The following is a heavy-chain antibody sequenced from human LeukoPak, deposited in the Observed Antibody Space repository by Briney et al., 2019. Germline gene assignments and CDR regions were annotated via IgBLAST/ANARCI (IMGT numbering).Heavy chain of an antibody. CDR2: IYYSGST. CDR1: GGSISSGGYY. Sequence: SETLSLTCTVSGGSISSGGYYWSWIRQHPGKGLEWIGYIYYSGSTYYNPSLKSRVTISVDTSKNQFSLKLSSVTAADTAVYYYARATYKFYYGMDVRGQGTTVTVSS. V-gene: IGHV4-31*03. CDR3: ARATYKFYYGMDV. D-gene: IGHD1-1*01. J-gene: IGHJ6*02.